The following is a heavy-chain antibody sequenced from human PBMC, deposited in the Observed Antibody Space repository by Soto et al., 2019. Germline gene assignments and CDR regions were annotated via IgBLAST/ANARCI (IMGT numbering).Heavy chain of an antibody. Sequence: VQLVESGGGLVQPGGSLRLSCAASGFTVNNCYMTWVRQAPGKGLEWVSVISSDGNTYYADSVKGRFTISRDNSKNTLYLEMNSLIAGDTAVYHIAIDTLGGAYDFCHGGQGSLVTVSS. CDR1: GFTVNNCY. V-gene: IGHV3-66*01. CDR3: AIDTLGGAYDFCH. D-gene: IGHD3-3*01. J-gene: IGHJ4*02. CDR2: ISSDGNT.